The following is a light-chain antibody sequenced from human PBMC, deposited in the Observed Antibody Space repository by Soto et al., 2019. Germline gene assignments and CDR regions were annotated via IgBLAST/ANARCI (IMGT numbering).Light chain of an antibody. CDR2: LGS. CDR3: MQALQTPYT. V-gene: IGKV2-28*01. CDR1: QSLLHNNGNNY. J-gene: IGKJ2*01. Sequence: DIVMTQSPLSLPVTPGESASISCRSSQSLLHNNGNNYLDWYLQKPGQSPQLLIYLGSNRASGVPERFSGSGSGTDFTLKISRVEAEDVGVYYCMQALQTPYTFGQGTKLEIK.